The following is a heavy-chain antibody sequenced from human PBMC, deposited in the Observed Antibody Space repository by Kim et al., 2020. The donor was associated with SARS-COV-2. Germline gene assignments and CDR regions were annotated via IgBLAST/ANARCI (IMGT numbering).Heavy chain of an antibody. Sequence: GESLKISCKGSGYSFTSYWIGWVRQMPGKGLEWMGIIYPGDSDTRYSPSFQGQVTISADKSISTAYLQWSSLKASDTAMYYCARRPSSGWYEGAFLDAFDIWGQGTMVTVSS. V-gene: IGHV5-51*01. CDR3: ARRPSSGWYEGAFLDAFDI. CDR2: IYPGDSDT. D-gene: IGHD6-19*01. J-gene: IGHJ3*02. CDR1: GYSFTSYW.